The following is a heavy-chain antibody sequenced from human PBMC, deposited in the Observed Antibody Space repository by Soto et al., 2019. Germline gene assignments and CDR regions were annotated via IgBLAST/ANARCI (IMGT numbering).Heavy chain of an antibody. CDR1: GFTFSSYG. CDR3: ARDYCSGGSCPSGY. V-gene: IGHV3-33*01. J-gene: IGHJ4*02. Sequence: GGSLRLSCAASGFTFSSYGMHWVRQAPGKGLEWVAVIWYDGSNKYYADSVKGRFTISRDNSKNTLYLQMNSLRAEDTAVYYCARDYCSGGSCPSGYWGQGTLVTVSS. CDR2: IWYDGSNK. D-gene: IGHD2-15*01.